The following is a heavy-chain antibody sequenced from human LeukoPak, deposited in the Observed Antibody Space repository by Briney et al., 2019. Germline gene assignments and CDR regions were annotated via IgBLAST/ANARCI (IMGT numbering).Heavy chain of an antibody. Sequence: ASVKVSCKVSGYTLTELSMHWVRQAPGKGLEWMGGFDPEDGETIYAQKFQGRVTMTRATSTSTVYMEMSSLSLEDTAVYFCARDKVGVAGNLNYRGLDVWGQGTTVIVS. CDR1: GYTLTELS. CDR3: ARDKVGVAGNLNYRGLDV. J-gene: IGHJ6*02. CDR2: FDPEDGET. D-gene: IGHD6-19*01. V-gene: IGHV1-24*01.